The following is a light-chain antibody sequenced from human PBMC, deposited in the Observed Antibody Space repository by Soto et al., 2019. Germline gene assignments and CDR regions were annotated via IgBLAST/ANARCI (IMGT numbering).Light chain of an antibody. CDR2: GNS. CDR1: SSNIGAGYD. V-gene: IGLV1-40*01. Sequence: QSVLTQPPSVSGAPGQRVTISCTGSSSNIGAGYDVHWYQQLPATAPKLLIYGNSNRPSGVPDRFSGSKSGTSASLAITGLQAEDDDDYYCQSYDSSLSTSVVFGGGTKLTVL. J-gene: IGLJ2*01. CDR3: QSYDSSLSTSVV.